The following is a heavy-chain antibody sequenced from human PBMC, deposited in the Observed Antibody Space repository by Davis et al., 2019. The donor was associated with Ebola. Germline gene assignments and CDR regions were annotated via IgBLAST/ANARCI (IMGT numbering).Heavy chain of an antibody. D-gene: IGHD3-10*01. CDR1: GFSFSNYW. J-gene: IGHJ4*02. CDR2: IKQDGGDK. Sequence: GESLKISCAASGFSFSNYWMSWVRQAPGKGLEWVANIKQDGGDKYYVHSVRGRFTISRDNGKNSLYLQMHSLRAEDTAVYYCARDGVPLWFGELLDYWGQGTLVTVSS. V-gene: IGHV3-7*03. CDR3: ARDGVPLWFGELLDY.